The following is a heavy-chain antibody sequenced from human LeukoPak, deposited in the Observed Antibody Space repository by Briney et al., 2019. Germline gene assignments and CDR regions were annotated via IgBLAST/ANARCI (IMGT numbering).Heavy chain of an antibody. D-gene: IGHD2-21*02. CDR3: AKDLHDSFDY. CDR2: ISGSGVST. J-gene: IGHJ4*02. V-gene: IGHV3-23*01. Sequence: PGGSLRLSCAASGLTFSSYAMIWVRQAPGKGLEWVSSISGSGVSTYYADSVKGRFTISRDNSKNTLYLQMNSLRAEDTAVYYCAKDLHDSFDYWGQGTLVTVSS. CDR1: GLTFSSYA.